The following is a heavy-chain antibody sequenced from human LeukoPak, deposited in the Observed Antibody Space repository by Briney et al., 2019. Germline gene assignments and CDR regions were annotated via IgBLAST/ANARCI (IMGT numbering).Heavy chain of an antibody. D-gene: IGHD5-12*01. V-gene: IGHV3-30*03. J-gene: IGHJ4*02. Sequence: GSLRLSCAASGFTFSSYGMHWVRQAPGKGLEWVAVISYDGSNKYYADSVKGRFTISRDNAKNSLYLQMNSLRAEDTAVYYCARDPGKWPIDYWGQGTLVTVSS. CDR2: ISYDGSNK. CDR1: GFTFSSYG. CDR3: ARDPGKWPIDY.